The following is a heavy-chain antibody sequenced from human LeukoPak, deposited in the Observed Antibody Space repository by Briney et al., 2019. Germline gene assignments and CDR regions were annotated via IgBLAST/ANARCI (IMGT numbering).Heavy chain of an antibody. Sequence: SETLSLTCAVYGGSFSGYYWSWIRQPPGKGLEWIGEINHSGSTNYNPSLKSRVTISVDTSKNQISLKLTSVTAADTAVYYCARHAGSVWSSFDSWGQGTLVTVSS. V-gene: IGHV4-34*01. D-gene: IGHD6-19*01. CDR2: INHSGST. CDR3: ARHAGSVWSSFDS. J-gene: IGHJ4*02. CDR1: GGSFSGYY.